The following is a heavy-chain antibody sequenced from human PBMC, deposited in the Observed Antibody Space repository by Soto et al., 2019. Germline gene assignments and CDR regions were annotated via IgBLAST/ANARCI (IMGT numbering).Heavy chain of an antibody. CDR1: GGSISSSSYY. J-gene: IGHJ5*02. CDR2: IYYSGST. Sequence: SETLSLTCTVSGGSISSSSYYWGWIRQPPGKGLEWIGSIYYSGSTYYNPSLKSRVTISVDTSKNQFSLKLSSVTAADTAVYYCESTIAVAGKDNWFDPWGQGTLVTVSS. CDR3: ESTIAVAGKDNWFDP. V-gene: IGHV4-39*01. D-gene: IGHD6-19*01.